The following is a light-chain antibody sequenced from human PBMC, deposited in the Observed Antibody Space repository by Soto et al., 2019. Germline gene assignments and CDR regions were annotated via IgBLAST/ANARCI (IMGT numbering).Light chain of an antibody. CDR3: SSYTGGSTLV. CDR1: SSDVGGYNS. V-gene: IGLV2-14*01. CDR2: DVS. Sequence: QSALTQPASVSGSPGQSITISCTGTSSDVGGYNSVSWYQQHPGKAPKLTIYDVSNRPSGISIRFSGSKSGNTASLTISGLQAEDEADYYCSSYTGGSTLVFGTGTKLTVL. J-gene: IGLJ1*01.